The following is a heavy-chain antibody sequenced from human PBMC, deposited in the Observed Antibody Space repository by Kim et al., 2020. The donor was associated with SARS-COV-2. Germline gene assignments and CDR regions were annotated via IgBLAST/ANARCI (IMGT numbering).Heavy chain of an antibody. CDR3: ARDRVRAGGDKVVVAATDYCCGMEV. V-gene: IGHV1-2*04. Sequence: ASVKVSCKASGYTFTGYYMHWVRQAPGQGLEWMGWINPNSGGTNYAQKFQGWVTMTRDTSISTAYMELSRLGADDTAVYYCARDRVRAGGDKVVVAATDYCCGMEVWGQGATGTVSS. J-gene: IGHJ6*02. D-gene: IGHD2-15*01. CDR2: INPNSGGT. CDR1: GYTFTGYY.